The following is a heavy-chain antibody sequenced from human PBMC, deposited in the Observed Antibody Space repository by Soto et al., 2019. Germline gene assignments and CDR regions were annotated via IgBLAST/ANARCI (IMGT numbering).Heavy chain of an antibody. V-gene: IGHV3-23*01. CDR1: GFTFSSYA. CDR3: AKDRYDRPDAFDI. D-gene: IGHD5-12*01. Sequence: EVQLLESGGGLVQPGGSLRLSCAASGFTFSSYAMSWVRQAPGKGLEWVSAISGSGGSTYYADSVKGRFTISRDNSVNTLYLQMNSLRADDTAVYYCAKDRYDRPDAFDIWGQGTMVTVSS. J-gene: IGHJ3*02. CDR2: ISGSGGST.